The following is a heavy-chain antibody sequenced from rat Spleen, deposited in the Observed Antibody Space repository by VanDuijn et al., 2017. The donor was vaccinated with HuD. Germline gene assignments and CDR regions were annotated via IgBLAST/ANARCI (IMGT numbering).Heavy chain of an antibody. Sequence: EVQLVESGGGLVQPGRSLTLSCAASGFTFSDYYMAWVRQAPKKGLEWVTSITNIGGNTYYLDSVKGRFTISRDIAKRTLYLQMNSLRSEDTATYYCTRDVAAYWGQGTLVTVSS. J-gene: IGHJ3*01. V-gene: IGHV5-20*01. CDR2: ITNIGGNT. CDR3: TRDVAAY. CDR1: GFTFSDYY.